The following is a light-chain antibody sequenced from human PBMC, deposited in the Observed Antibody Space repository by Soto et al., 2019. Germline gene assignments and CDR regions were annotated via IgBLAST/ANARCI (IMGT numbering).Light chain of an antibody. CDR2: DVI. CDR3: SSYAGSHTYEV. V-gene: IGLV2-11*01. Sequence: QSVLTQPRSVSGSLGQSVTISCTGTSSDVSAYDFVSWYQQNPGKAPRLIIFDVIKRPSGVPDRFSGSKSGNTASLTISGLQSEDEADYHCSSYAGSHTYEVFGGGTK. J-gene: IGLJ3*02. CDR1: SSDVSAYDF.